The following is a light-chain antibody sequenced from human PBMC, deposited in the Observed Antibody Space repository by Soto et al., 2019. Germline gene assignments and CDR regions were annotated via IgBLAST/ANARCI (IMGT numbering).Light chain of an antibody. Sequence: ESVLTQSPGTRSLSPGKRATLSCRASQTIRTFLAWYRQKPGQAPRLLVYGASSRATGIPDRFSGSGSGTDFTLTISRLEPEDFAVYYCQQYGSSTWTFGQGTKVDIK. J-gene: IGKJ1*01. CDR2: GAS. CDR1: QTIRTF. V-gene: IGKV3-20*01. CDR3: QQYGSSTWT.